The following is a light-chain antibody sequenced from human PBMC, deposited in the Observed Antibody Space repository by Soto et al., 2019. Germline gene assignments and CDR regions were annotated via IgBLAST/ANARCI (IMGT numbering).Light chain of an antibody. CDR1: QGIRTD. V-gene: IGKV1-17*01. J-gene: IGKJ1*01. Sequence: DIQFTQSPSSLSASLGDRVTITCRVSQGIRTDLVWYQQKPGKAPKRLIYAASSLQSGVPSRFSGSGSGTEFTLTISSLQPDDFATYYCQQYNSYSPWTFGQGTKVDIK. CDR2: AAS. CDR3: QQYNSYSPWT.